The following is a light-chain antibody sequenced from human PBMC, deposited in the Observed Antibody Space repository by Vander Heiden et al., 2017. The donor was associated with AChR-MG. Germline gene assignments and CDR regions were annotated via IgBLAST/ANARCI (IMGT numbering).Light chain of an antibody. V-gene: IGKV3-15*01. CDR1: QSVSSN. J-gene: IGKJ1*01. Sequence: EIVVTQSPATLSVSPGERATLSCRASQSVSSNLAWYQQKPGQAPRLLIYGASTRATGIPARFSGSGYGTEFTLTISSRQSEDFAVYYCQQDKHWPPLTFGQRTKVEIK. CDR2: GAS. CDR3: QQDKHWPPLT.